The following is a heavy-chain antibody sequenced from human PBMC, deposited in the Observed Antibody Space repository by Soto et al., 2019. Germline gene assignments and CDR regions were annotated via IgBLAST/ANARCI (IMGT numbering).Heavy chain of an antibody. V-gene: IGHV4-61*01. J-gene: IGHJ4*02. Sequence: ETLSLTCSVSGGSVRSGSYYWTWIRQPPGKGLEWIGYIYQSGTTNYNASLKSRVTISIDTSKNQFFLKLNSVTAADTAVYYCARDSSGRHDYWGQGXLVTVYS. D-gene: IGHD3-22*01. CDR1: GGSVRSGSYY. CDR3: ARDSSGRHDY. CDR2: IYQSGTT.